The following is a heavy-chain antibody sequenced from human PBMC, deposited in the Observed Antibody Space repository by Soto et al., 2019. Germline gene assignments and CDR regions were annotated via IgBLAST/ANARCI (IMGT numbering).Heavy chain of an antibody. Sequence: GASVKVSCKASGYTFTSYGISWVRQAPGQGLEWMGWISAYNGNTNYAQKLQGRVTMTTDTSTSTAYMELRSLRSDDTAVYYCAGDANGNYPHGNFDYWGQGTRVTV. CDR3: AGDANGNYPHGNFDY. CDR2: ISAYNGNT. J-gene: IGHJ4*02. CDR1: GYTFTSYG. D-gene: IGHD1-7*01. V-gene: IGHV1-18*04.